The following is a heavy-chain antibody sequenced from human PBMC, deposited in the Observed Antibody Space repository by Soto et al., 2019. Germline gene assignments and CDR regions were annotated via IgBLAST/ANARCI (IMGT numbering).Heavy chain of an antibody. CDR3: ERAQGGLGYCSVGSCRHRDYYYYYMDV. Sequence: QVQLVESGGGLVKPGGSLRLSCAASGFTFSDYYMSWIRQAPGKGLEWVSYISSSGSTIYYADSVKGRFTISRDNAKNSLYLQMNSLRAEDTAVYYCERAQGGLGYCSVGSCRHRDYYYYYMDVWGKGTTVTVSS. J-gene: IGHJ6*03. D-gene: IGHD2-15*01. CDR1: GFTFSDYY. CDR2: ISSSGSTI. V-gene: IGHV3-11*01.